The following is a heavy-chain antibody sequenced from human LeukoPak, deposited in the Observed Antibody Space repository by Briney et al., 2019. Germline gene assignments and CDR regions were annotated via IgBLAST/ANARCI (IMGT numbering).Heavy chain of an antibody. J-gene: IGHJ6*02. CDR2: INHSGST. V-gene: IGHV4-34*01. CDR1: GGSISSYY. Sequence: SETLSLTCTVSGGSISSYYWSWIRQPPGKGLEWIGEINHSGSTNYNPSLKSRVTISADTSKNQFSLKLSSVTAADTAVYYCARVVVVVPAAMSYYYYGMDVWGQGTTVTVSS. CDR3: ARVVVVVPAAMSYYYYGMDV. D-gene: IGHD2-2*01.